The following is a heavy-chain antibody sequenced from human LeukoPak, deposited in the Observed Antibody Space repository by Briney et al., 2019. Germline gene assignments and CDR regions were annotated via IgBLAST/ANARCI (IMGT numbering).Heavy chain of an antibody. CDR3: AREGLWFGELGHFFDY. D-gene: IGHD3-10*01. CDR2: ISSSSSYI. Sequence: GGSLRLSCAASGFTFSSYSMNWVRQAPGKGLEGVSSISSSSSYIYYADSVKGLFTISRDNAKNSLYLQMNSMRAEDTAVYYCAREGLWFGELGHFFDYWGQGTLVTVSS. V-gene: IGHV3-21*01. J-gene: IGHJ4*02. CDR1: GFTFSSYS.